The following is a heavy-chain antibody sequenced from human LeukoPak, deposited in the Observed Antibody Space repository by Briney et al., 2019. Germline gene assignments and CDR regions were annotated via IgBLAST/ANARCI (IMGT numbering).Heavy chain of an antibody. CDR3: ARDGEYYYDSSGYFSY. V-gene: IGHV1-2*02. Sequence: ASVKVSCKASGYTFTGYYMHWVRQAPGQGLEWMGWINPNSGGTNYAQKFQGRVTMTRDTSISTAYMELSRLRSDDTAVYYCARDGEYYYDSSGYFSYWGQGTLVTVSS. D-gene: IGHD3-22*01. CDR1: GYTFTGYY. CDR2: INPNSGGT. J-gene: IGHJ4*02.